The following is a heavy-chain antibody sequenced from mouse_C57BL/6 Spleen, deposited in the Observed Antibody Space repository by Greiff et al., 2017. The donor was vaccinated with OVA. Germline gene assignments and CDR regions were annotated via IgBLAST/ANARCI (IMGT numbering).Heavy chain of an antibody. D-gene: IGHD1-1*01. CDR2: IYPSDSEN. V-gene: IGHV1-61*01. Sequence: VQLQQPGAELVRPGSSVKLSCKASGYTFTSYWIDWVKQRPGQGLEWIGNIYPSDSENHYNQKFKDKATLTVDKSSSTAYMQLSSLTSEDSAVYYCAREPGSSSYYYAMDYWGQGTSVTVSS. CDR3: AREPGSSSYYYAMDY. CDR1: GYTFTSYW. J-gene: IGHJ4*01.